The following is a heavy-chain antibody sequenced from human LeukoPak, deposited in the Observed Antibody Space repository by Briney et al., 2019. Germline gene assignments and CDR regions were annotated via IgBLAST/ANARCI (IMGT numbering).Heavy chain of an antibody. CDR2: IYGGGAT. Sequence: GGSLRLSCAASGFTVSSNYMNWVRQAPGKGLEWVSDIYGGGATYYADAVKGRFTISRDSAQNTLYLQMNSLRTEDTAVYYCARDIASAFYYGLDLWGQGTTVTVSS. V-gene: IGHV3-53*01. CDR3: ARDIASAFYYGLDL. CDR1: GFTVSSNY. D-gene: IGHD6-13*01. J-gene: IGHJ6*02.